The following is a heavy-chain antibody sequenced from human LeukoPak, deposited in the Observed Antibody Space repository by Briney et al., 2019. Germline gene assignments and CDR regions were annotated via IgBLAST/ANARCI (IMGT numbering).Heavy chain of an antibody. J-gene: IGHJ6*03. CDR2: VYYSGST. CDR1: GGSISGPY. V-gene: IGHV4-59*11. Sequence: KTSETLSLTCTVSGGSISGPYWSWVRQPPGKGLEWIGDVYYSGSTHQNPSLKSRVTISVDTSKNQFSLKLRSVTAADTAVYYCARVMGDLASLYHMAVWGKGTTVTVSS. D-gene: IGHD3-16*01. CDR3: ARVMGDLASLYHMAV.